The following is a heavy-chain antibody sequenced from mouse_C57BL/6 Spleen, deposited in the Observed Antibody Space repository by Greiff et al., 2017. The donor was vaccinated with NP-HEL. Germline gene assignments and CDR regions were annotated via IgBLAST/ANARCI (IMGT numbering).Heavy chain of an antibody. V-gene: IGHV1-55*01. Sequence: QVQLQQPGAELVKPGASVKMSCKASGYTFTSYWITWVKQRPGQGLEWIGDIYPGSGSTNYNAKFKSQATLTVDTSSSTAYMQLSSLTSEDSAVYYCARDYYSNYWYFDVRGTGTTVTVSS. CDR2: IYPGSGST. D-gene: IGHD2-5*01. J-gene: IGHJ1*03. CDR3: ARDYYSNYWYFDV. CDR1: GYTFTSYW.